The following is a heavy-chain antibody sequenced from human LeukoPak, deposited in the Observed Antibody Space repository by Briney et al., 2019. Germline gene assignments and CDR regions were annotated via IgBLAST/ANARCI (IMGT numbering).Heavy chain of an antibody. CDR3: ATTTYYDLWSGYYPNYYFDY. CDR1: GYTFTGYY. J-gene: IGHJ4*02. D-gene: IGHD3-3*01. Sequence: GASVKVSCKASGYTFTGYYMHWVRQAPGQGLEWMGRINPNSGGTNYAQKFQGRVTMTRDTSISTAYMELSRLRSDDTAVYYCATTTYYDLWSGYYPNYYFDYWGQGTLVTVSS. CDR2: INPNSGGT. V-gene: IGHV1-2*06.